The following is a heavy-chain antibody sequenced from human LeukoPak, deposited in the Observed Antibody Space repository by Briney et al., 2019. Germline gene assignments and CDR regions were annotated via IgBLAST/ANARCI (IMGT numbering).Heavy chain of an antibody. J-gene: IGHJ3*02. CDR2: IHYSGSI. Sequence: PSETLSPTCTVSGGSISSYYWSWIRQPPGRGLEWIGYIHYSGSINSNPSLKSRVTISVDTSKNQFSLRLSSVTAADTAVYYCARVGSHAFDIWGQGTMVTVSS. V-gene: IGHV4-59*01. CDR1: GGSISSYY. CDR3: ARVGSHAFDI.